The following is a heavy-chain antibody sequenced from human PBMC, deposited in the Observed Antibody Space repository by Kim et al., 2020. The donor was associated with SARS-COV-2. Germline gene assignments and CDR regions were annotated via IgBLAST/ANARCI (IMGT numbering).Heavy chain of an antibody. CDR3: ASDGDLYSSGKGAFDI. CDR1: GFTFSSYW. CDR2: IKQDGNQK. Sequence: GGSLRLSCAASGFTFSSYWMTCVREAPGKGLEWVANIKQDGNQKYYVDSVKGRFTISRDNAKNSLYLQMNSLRAEDTAVYYCASDGDLYSSGKGAFDIWGQGTMVTVSS. J-gene: IGHJ3*02. D-gene: IGHD6-19*01. V-gene: IGHV3-7*01.